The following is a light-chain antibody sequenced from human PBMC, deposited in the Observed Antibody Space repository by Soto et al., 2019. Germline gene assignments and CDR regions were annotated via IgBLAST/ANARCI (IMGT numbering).Light chain of an antibody. CDR1: QSVNIN. CDR2: GPS. CDR3: YQYNNWPT. Sequence: EIVLTQSQATLSLSPGERATLSCSTSQSVNINLEWYQHNHAPSPRLLISGPSTRATPTTGRFSGSESGTEFTLTISSLQYEDFAVYFCYQYNNWPTFGQGTKVDIK. V-gene: IGKV3D-15*01. J-gene: IGKJ1*01.